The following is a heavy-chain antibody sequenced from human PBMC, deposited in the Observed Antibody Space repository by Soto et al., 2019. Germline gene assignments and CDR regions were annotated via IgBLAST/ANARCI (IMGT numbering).Heavy chain of an antibody. Sequence: QVQLQESGPGLVKPSQTLSLTCTVSGDSISSGGYYWSWIRQHPGKGLEWIGYIYYSGSNYYNPSLKSRVIISVDTSKNQFSLKLSSVTAADTAVYYCARGSTVAAILFDYWGQGTLVTVSS. D-gene: IGHD2-15*01. CDR3: ARGSTVAAILFDY. CDR2: IYYSGSN. CDR1: GDSISSGGYY. J-gene: IGHJ4*02. V-gene: IGHV4-31*03.